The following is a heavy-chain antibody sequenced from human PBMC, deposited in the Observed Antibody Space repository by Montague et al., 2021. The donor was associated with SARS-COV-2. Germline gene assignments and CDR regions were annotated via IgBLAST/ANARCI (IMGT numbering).Heavy chain of an antibody. Sequence: SLRLSCEASGFTFNKYSMNWVRQAPGKGLEWVSSISTSSLYIYYXDSXKGRFTVARANAKNSVFLEMNSLRVEDTAVYYCARAHSGSYSVGGDAFDFWGRGTLVTVSS. CDR2: ISTSSLYI. J-gene: IGHJ3*01. CDR1: GFTFNKYS. V-gene: IGHV3-21*01. D-gene: IGHD5/OR15-5a*01. CDR3: ARAHSGSYSVGGDAFDF.